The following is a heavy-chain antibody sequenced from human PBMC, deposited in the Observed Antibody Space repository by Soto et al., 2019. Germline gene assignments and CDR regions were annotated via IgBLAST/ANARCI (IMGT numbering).Heavy chain of an antibody. D-gene: IGHD4-17*01. CDR1: GGTFSSYL. J-gene: IGHJ3*02. V-gene: IGHV1-69*05. CDR2: IIPIFGTA. CDR3: ARFLVTTGAFDI. Sequence: PVKLSCKASGGTFSSYLISWVRQAPGQGLEWMGGIIPIFGTAGYAQKFQGRVTMTRNTSISTAYMELSSLRSEDTAVYYCARFLVTTGAFDIWGQGTMVTVSS.